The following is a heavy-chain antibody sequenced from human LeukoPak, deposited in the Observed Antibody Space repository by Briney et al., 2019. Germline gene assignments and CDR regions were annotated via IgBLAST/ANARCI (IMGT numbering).Heavy chain of an antibody. D-gene: IGHD6-13*01. CDR2: IKQDGSEK. V-gene: IGHV3-7*01. Sequence: GGSLRLSCAASGFTFSSYWMSWVRQAPGKGLEWVANIKQDGSEKYYVDSVKGRFSISRDHAKNSLYLQMNSLRAEDTAVYYCARVHSSSWNYYFDYWGQGTPVTVSS. J-gene: IGHJ4*02. CDR1: GFTFSSYW. CDR3: ARVHSSSWNYYFDY.